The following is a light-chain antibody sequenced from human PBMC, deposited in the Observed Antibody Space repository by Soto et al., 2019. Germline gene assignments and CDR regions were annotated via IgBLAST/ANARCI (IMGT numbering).Light chain of an antibody. CDR1: QSVSSNY. CDR3: PQHRSSPIT. CDR2: VAS. J-gene: IGKJ5*01. Sequence: EIVLTQSPGTLSLSPGERATLSCRASQSVSSNYLAWYQQKPGQAPRVLIYVASSRATGIPDRFSGSGTGTLFTLTFPSLDPEDITVYYCPQHRSSPITFGQGTRLEIK. V-gene: IGKV3-20*01.